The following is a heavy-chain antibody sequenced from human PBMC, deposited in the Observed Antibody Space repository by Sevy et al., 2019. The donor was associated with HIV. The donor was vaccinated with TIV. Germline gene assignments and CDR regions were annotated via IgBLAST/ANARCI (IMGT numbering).Heavy chain of an antibody. CDR3: AREISGIVGASSPYYYSGMDV. Sequence: ASVKVSCKASGGTFSSYAISWVRQAPGQGLEWMGGIIPIFGTANYAQKFQGRVTITADESTSTAYMALSSLRTEDTAVYYCAREISGIVGASSPYYYSGMDVWGQGTTVTVSS. D-gene: IGHD1-26*01. CDR1: GGTFSSYA. J-gene: IGHJ6*02. CDR2: IIPIFGTA. V-gene: IGHV1-69*13.